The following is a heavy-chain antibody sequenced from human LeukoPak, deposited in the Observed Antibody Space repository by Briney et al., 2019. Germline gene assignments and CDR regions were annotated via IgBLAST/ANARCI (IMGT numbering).Heavy chain of an antibody. V-gene: IGHV4-59*11. CDR1: GGSISSHY. CDR3: ARAHEAYYDFWSGYSYDAFDI. D-gene: IGHD3-3*01. CDR2: IYYSGST. Sequence: SETLSLTCTVSGGSISSHYWSWIRQPPGKGLEWIGYIYYSGSTNYNPSLKSRVTISVDTSKNQFSLKLSSVTAADTAVYYCARAHEAYYDFWSGYSYDAFDIRGQGTMVTVSS. J-gene: IGHJ3*02.